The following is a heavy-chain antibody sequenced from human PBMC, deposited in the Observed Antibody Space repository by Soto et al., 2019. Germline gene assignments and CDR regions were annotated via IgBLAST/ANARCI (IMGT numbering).Heavy chain of an antibody. D-gene: IGHD2-2*01. CDR3: AGRNIVVVPAAIDNWFDP. V-gene: IGHV4-59*08. CDR2: IYYSGST. CDR1: GGSISSYY. J-gene: IGHJ5*02. Sequence: SETLSLTCTVSGGSISSYYWSWIRQPPGKGLGWIGYIYYSGSTNYNPSLKSRVTISVDTSKNQFSLKLSSVTAADTAVYYCAGRNIVVVPAAIDNWFDPWGQGTLVTVSS.